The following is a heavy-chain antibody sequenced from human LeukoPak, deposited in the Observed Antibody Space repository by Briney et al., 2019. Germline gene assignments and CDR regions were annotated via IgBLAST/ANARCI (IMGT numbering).Heavy chain of an antibody. V-gene: IGHV1-69*04. D-gene: IGHD5-24*01. CDR1: GGTFSSYA. J-gene: IGHJ4*02. Sequence: ASAKVSCKASGGTFSSYAISWVRQAPGQGLEWMGRIIPILGIANYAQKFQGRVTITADKSTSTAYMELSSLRSEDTAVYYCATDGSRDGYNYGYWGQGTLVTVSS. CDR3: ATDGSRDGYNYGY. CDR2: IIPILGIA.